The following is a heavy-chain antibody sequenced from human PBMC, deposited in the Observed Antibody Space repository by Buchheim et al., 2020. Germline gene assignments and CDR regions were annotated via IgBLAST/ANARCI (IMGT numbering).Heavy chain of an antibody. CDR1: GFTFSSYG. CDR2: IWYDGSNK. CDR3: AGYYYGSGSYRYYYYMDV. J-gene: IGHJ6*03. Sequence: QVQLVESGGGVVQPGRSLRLSCAASGFTFSSYGMHWVRQAPGKGLEWVAVIWYDGSNKYYADSVKGRFTISRDNSKNTLYLQMNSLRAEDTAVYYCAGYYYGSGSYRYYYYMDVWGKGTT. V-gene: IGHV3-33*01. D-gene: IGHD3-10*01.